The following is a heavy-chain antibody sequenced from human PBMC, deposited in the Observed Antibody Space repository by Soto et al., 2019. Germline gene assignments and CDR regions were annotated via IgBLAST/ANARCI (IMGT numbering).Heavy chain of an antibody. D-gene: IGHD4-17*01. V-gene: IGHV4-4*02. Sequence: QVQLQESGPGLVKPSGTLSLTCAVSGGSISSSNWWSWVRQPPGKGLEWIGEIYHSGSTNYNPSLKSRGTISVDKSKNQFSLKLSSVTAADTAVYYCARDGMTTVPRGWFDPWGQGTLVTVSS. CDR1: GGSISSSNW. J-gene: IGHJ5*02. CDR3: ARDGMTTVPRGWFDP. CDR2: IYHSGST.